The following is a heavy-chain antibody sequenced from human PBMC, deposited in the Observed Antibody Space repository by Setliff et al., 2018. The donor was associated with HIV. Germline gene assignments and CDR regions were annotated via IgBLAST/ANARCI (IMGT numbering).Heavy chain of an antibody. J-gene: IGHJ4*02. D-gene: IGHD5-12*01. CDR2: INEDGNKK. V-gene: IGHV3-7*03. Sequence: PGGSLRLSCATSRFSFSTFWMTWVRQAPGKGLEWIANINEDGNKKYHAASVWGRFTISRDNAKNSLYLHMNSLRAEDTALYYCARVGGYSGYDWPQPLYFDYWGQGTLVTVSS. CDR3: ARVGGYSGYDWPQPLYFDY. CDR1: RFSFSTFW.